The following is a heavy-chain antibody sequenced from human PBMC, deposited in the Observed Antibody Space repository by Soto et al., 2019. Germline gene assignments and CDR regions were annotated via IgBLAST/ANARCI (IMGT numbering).Heavy chain of an antibody. CDR1: GYTFTSYG. V-gene: IGHV1-18*01. Sequence: QVPLVQSGAEVKKPGASVKVSCKASGYTFTSYGISWVRQAPGQGLEWMGWISAYNGNTNYAQKLQGRDTMTTDTSTSTAYRELRSMRADDTAVYYCARDLSQYSDSSGCDYWGQGTLVTVSA. CDR2: ISAYNGNT. CDR3: ARDLSQYSDSSGCDY. J-gene: IGHJ4*02. D-gene: IGHD6-19*01.